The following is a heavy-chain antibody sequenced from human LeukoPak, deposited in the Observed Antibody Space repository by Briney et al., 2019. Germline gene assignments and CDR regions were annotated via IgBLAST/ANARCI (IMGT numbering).Heavy chain of an antibody. CDR1: GGSISSGGYY. J-gene: IGHJ3*02. CDR3: ARSDYGRDAFDI. CDR2: IYYSGST. V-gene: IGHV4-31*03. Sequence: PSQTLSLTCTVSGGSISSGGYYWSWIRQHPGKGLEWTGYIYYSGSTYYNPSLKSRVTISVDTSKNQFSLKLSSVTAADTAVYYCARSDYGRDAFDIWGQGTMVTVSS. D-gene: IGHD4-17*01.